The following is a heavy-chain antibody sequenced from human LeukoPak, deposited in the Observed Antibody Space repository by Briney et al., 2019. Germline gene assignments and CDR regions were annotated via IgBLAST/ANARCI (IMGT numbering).Heavy chain of an antibody. CDR3: AKDSEMAPNSFDAFDI. J-gene: IGHJ3*02. Sequence: GGSLRLSCAASGFTFSSYAMSWVRQAPGKGLEWVSAISGSGGSTYYADSVKGRFTISRDNSKNTLYLQMNSLRAEDTAVYYCAKDSEMAPNSFDAFDIWGQGTMVTVSS. V-gene: IGHV3-23*01. CDR2: ISGSGGST. CDR1: GFTFSSYA. D-gene: IGHD5-24*01.